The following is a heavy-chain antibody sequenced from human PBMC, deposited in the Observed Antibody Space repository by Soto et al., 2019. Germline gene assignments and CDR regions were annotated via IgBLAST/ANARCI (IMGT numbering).Heavy chain of an antibody. J-gene: IGHJ4*02. Sequence: GGSLRLSCAASGFSFGSYALSWVRQAPGKGLEWVSTISGSDGKTFYADSVKGRFSISRDTSQSTLYLQMNSLRADDTAMYYCARWSYLDYWGQGTQVTVSS. V-gene: IGHV3-23*01. CDR3: ARWSYLDY. CDR2: ISGSDGKT. CDR1: GFSFGSYA. D-gene: IGHD3-3*01.